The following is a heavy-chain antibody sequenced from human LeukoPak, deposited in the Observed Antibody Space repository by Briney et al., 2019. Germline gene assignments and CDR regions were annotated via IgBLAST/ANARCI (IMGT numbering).Heavy chain of an antibody. V-gene: IGHV4-59*01. J-gene: IGHJ5*01. CDR2: IYSGGST. CDR3: ARGSFIVGATIIDS. Sequence: SETLSLTCTVSGGSFNSYYWSWIRQPPAKGLEWIGYIYSGGSTNYNPSLKSRVTTSVDTSKNQFSLKLSSVTAADTAVYYCARGSFIVGATIIDSWGQGTLITVSS. D-gene: IGHD1-26*01. CDR1: GGSFNSYY.